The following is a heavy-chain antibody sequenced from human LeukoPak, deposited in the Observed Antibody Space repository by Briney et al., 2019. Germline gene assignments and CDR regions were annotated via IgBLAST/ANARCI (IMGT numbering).Heavy chain of an antibody. J-gene: IGHJ2*01. CDR2: ISGSSSYI. D-gene: IGHD4-17*01. Sequence: GGSLTLSCAASGFTFSSYSMNWVRQAPGKWLEWVSSISGSSSYIYYADSVKGRFTISRDNAKTSLYLQMNSLRAEDTAVYYCARDSPYGDWYFDLWGRGTLVTVSS. CDR3: ARDSPYGDWYFDL. V-gene: IGHV3-21*01. CDR1: GFTFSSYS.